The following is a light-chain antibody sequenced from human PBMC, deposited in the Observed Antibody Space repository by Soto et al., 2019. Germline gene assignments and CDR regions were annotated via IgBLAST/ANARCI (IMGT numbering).Light chain of an antibody. CDR3: QQYGRSPYT. Sequence: EIVLTQSPGTLSLSPGESATLSCRASQTVSSNFLAWYQQKPGQAPRLLIYGASSRATGIPARFSGSGSGTDFSLTISRLEPEDFAVYYCQQYGRSPYTFGQGTKLESK. J-gene: IGKJ2*01. CDR2: GAS. V-gene: IGKV3-20*01. CDR1: QTVSSNF.